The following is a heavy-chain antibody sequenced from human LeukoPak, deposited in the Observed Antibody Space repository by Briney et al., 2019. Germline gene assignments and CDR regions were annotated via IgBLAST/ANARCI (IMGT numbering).Heavy chain of an antibody. Sequence: ASVKVSCKASGYSFNKYAMNWVRQAPGQGPEWMGWVNTDTGDTTYAQGFTGRVVFSSDTSVSTAYLQLSSLKAEDTAVYYCARGGDTAMVSLGYYYCYMDVWGKRTTVSVSS. V-gene: IGHV7-4-1*02. CDR3: ARGGDTAMVSLGYYYCYMDV. CDR1: GYSFNKYA. J-gene: IGHJ6*03. D-gene: IGHD5-18*01. CDR2: VNTDTGDT.